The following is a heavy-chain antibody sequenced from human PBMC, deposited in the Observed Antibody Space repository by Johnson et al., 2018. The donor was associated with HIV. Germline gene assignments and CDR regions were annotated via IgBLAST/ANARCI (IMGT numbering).Heavy chain of an antibody. V-gene: IGHV3-7*02. CDR3: ASLPLRYRSWDDI. CDR1: GFIFSNYA. J-gene: IGHJ3*02. CDR2: IKQDGSEK. D-gene: IGHD3-9*01. Sequence: EVQLVESGGGLVKPGGSLRLSCAGSGFIFSNYAMSWARQAPGTGLTWVANIKQDGSEKYYVDSVKGRFTISRDNAKNSLYLQMNSLRAEDTAVYYCASLPLRYRSWDDIWGQGTMVTVSS.